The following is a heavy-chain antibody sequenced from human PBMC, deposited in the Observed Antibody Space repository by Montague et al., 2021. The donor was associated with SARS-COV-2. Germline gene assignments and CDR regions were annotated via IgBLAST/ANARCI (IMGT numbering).Heavy chain of an antibody. J-gene: IGHJ1*01. V-gene: IGHV3-48*04. CDR3: ADYGDTEPFQH. D-gene: IGHD4-17*01. Sequence: SLRLSCAASGFTFGSYSMNWVRQAPGQGLEWVSYISRSSRTIYYADFVKGRITISRDNAKNSLYLQMNNLRAEDTAVYYCADYGDTEPFQHWGQGTLVTVSS. CDR2: ISRSSRTI. CDR1: GFTFGSYS.